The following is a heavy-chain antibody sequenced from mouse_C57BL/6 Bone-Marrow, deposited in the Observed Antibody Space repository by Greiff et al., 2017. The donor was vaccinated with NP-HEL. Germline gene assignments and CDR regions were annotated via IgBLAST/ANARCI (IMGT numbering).Heavy chain of an antibody. D-gene: IGHD1-1*01. CDR3: ARTTTVVADWYFDV. CDR1: GYTFTSYW. V-gene: IGHV1-55*01. CDR2: IYPGSGST. Sequence: VQLQQPGAELVKPGASVKMSCKASGYTFTSYWITWVKQRPGQGLEWLGDIYPGSGSTNYNEKFTSKATLTVDTSSSPAYMQLSSLTSEDSAVYYCARTTTVVADWYFDVWGTGTTVTVSS. J-gene: IGHJ1*03.